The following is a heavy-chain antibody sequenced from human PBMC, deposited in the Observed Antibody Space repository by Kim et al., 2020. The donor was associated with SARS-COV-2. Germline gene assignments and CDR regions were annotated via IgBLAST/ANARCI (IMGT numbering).Heavy chain of an antibody. CDR3: ARENYYGSGSFYYYYYYGMDV. J-gene: IGHJ6*02. CDR2: ISYDGSNK. Sequence: GGSLRLSCAASGFTFSSYAMHWVRQAPGKGLEWVAVISYDGSNKYYADSVRGRFTISRDNSKNTLYLQMNSPRAEDTAVYYCARENYYGSGSFYYYYYYGMDVWGQGTTVTVSS. D-gene: IGHD3-10*01. CDR1: GFTFSSYA. V-gene: IGHV3-30*04.